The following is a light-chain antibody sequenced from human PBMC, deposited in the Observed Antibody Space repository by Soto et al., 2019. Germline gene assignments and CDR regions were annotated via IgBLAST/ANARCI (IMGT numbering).Light chain of an antibody. CDR2: EVS. J-gene: IGLJ1*01. CDR1: SSDIGAYNY. CDR3: CSYVGATTYV. V-gene: IGLV2-14*01. Sequence: QSVLTQPASVSGSPGQSITISCTGSSSDIGAYNYVSWFQQYPGKAPKLIISEVSNRPSGVSNRFSGSNSGSTASLTISGLQAEDEADYYCCSYVGATTYVFGTGTKV.